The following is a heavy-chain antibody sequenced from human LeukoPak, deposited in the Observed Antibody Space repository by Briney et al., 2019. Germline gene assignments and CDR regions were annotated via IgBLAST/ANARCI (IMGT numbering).Heavy chain of an antibody. CDR3: ATEKHVDIVATGEAFDI. J-gene: IGHJ3*02. Sequence: ASVKVSCKVSGYTLTELSMYWVRQALGKGLEWMGGFDPEHGETIYAQKFEGRVTMTEDTSTDTAYMELSSLRSEDTAVYYCATEKHVDIVATGEAFDIWGQGTMVTVSS. V-gene: IGHV1-24*01. D-gene: IGHD5-12*01. CDR1: GYTLTELS. CDR2: FDPEHGET.